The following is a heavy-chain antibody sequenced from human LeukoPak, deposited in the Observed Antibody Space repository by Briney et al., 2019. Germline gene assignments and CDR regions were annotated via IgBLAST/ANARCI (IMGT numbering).Heavy chain of an antibody. Sequence: PSETLSLTCTVSGGSISSGDYYWSWIRQPPGKGLEWIGYIYYSGSTYYNPSLKSRVTISVDTPKNQFSLKLSSVTAADTAVYYCARVRGILTGYYPHFFDYWGQGTLVTVSS. J-gene: IGHJ4*02. CDR3: ARVRGILTGYYPHFFDY. D-gene: IGHD3-9*01. CDR2: IYYSGST. CDR1: GGSISSGDYY. V-gene: IGHV4-30-4*01.